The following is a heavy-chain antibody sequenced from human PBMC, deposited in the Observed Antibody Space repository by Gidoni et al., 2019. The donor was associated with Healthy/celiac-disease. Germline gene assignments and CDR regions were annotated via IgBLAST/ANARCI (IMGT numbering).Heavy chain of an antibody. V-gene: IGHV1-2*04. Sequence: VQLVQSGAGVRKPGASVTVSCKASGYTFTGYYMHWVRRAPGQGLEWMGWSNPNSGCTNYAQNFPGWVTMTTDTSISTAYMVLRRLRSVDTAVYYCASRVAAAVNGGWFAPWGQGTLVTVSS. J-gene: IGHJ5*02. D-gene: IGHD6-13*01. CDR2: SNPNSGCT. CDR3: ASRVAAAVNGGWFAP. CDR1: GYTFTGYY.